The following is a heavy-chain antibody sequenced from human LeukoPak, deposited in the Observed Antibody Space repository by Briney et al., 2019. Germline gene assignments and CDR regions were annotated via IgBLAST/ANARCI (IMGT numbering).Heavy chain of an antibody. J-gene: IGHJ2*01. CDR2: ISSDGDTI. CDR1: GFAFSSYE. D-gene: IGHD1-26*01. Sequence: GGSLRISCAASGFAFSSYEMKWVRQAPGKGLEWISFISSDGDTIYYADSVKGRFTVSWDDAKKSLLLHVTGLRAEDTAVYYCARDSGKYYINWYFDLWGRGTLVTVSS. CDR3: ARDSGKYYINWYFDL. V-gene: IGHV3-48*03.